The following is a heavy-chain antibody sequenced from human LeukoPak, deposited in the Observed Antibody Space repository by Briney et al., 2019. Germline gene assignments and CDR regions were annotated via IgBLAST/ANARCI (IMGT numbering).Heavy chain of an antibody. V-gene: IGHV3-21*04. CDR3: ATRQGSGYYYLFDY. Sequence: PGGSLRLSCAASGFTFSSYRMNWVRQAPGKGLEWVSSISTSSSYIYYADSVKGRFTISRDNAKNTLYLQMNSLRAEDTAVYYCATRQGSGYYYLFDYWGQGTLVTVSS. J-gene: IGHJ4*02. CDR1: GFTFSSYR. CDR2: ISTSSSYI. D-gene: IGHD3-22*01.